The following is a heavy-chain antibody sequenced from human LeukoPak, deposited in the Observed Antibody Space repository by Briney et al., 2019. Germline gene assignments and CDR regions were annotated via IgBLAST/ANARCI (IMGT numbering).Heavy chain of an antibody. CDR1: GFTFSNHW. Sequence: GGSLRLSCAAAGFTFSNHWMHWVRQAPGKGLVWVSRISGDGSSTRYADSVKGRFTISRDNAKNTRFLQMNSLRAEDTAVYYCARDNNWNYPDYWGQGTLVTVSS. CDR2: ISGDGSST. CDR3: ARDNNWNYPDY. D-gene: IGHD1-7*01. V-gene: IGHV3-74*01. J-gene: IGHJ4*02.